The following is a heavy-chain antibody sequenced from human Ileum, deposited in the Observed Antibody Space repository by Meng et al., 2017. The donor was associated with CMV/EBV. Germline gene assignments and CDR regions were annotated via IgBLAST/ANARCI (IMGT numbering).Heavy chain of an antibody. V-gene: IGHV3-21*01. CDR3: ARAMWVYGDCLDF. D-gene: IGHD4-17*01. J-gene: IGHJ4*02. CDR1: GFTFSSYS. Sequence: CAVSGFTFSSYSMYWVRQAPGRGLEWVSSITSSSSYIYYADSVKGRFTISRDNAKNSLYLQMNSLRAEDTAVYYCARAMWVYGDCLDFWGQGTLVTVSS. CDR2: ITSSSSYI.